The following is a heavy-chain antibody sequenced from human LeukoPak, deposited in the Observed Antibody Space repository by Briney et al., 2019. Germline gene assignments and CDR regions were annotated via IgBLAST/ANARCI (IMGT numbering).Heavy chain of an antibody. CDR3: ARGQTSQTIAAAANDGMDV. CDR1: GFTFSSYA. J-gene: IGHJ6*02. D-gene: IGHD6-13*01. V-gene: IGHV3-64*01. Sequence: PGGSLRLSCAASGFTFSSYAMHWVRQAPGKGLEYVSAISSNGGSTYYANSVKSRFTISRDNSKNTLYLQVGSLRAEDMAVYYCARGQTSQTIAAAANDGMDVLGQGTTVTVYS. CDR2: ISSNGGST.